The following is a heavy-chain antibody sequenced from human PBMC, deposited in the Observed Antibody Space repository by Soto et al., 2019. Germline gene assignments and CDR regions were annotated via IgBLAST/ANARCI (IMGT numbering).Heavy chain of an antibody. Sequence: QVQLVQSGAEVKKPGSSVKVSCKASGGTFSSYTISWVRQAPGQGLEWMGRIIPILGIANYAQKFQGRVRSTTDKSTSTAYMELSRLRSEGTAVYYGARETQYCGGDCYHYDNNWFDPWGQGTLVTVSS. CDR2: IIPILGIA. J-gene: IGHJ5*02. CDR1: GGTFSSYT. V-gene: IGHV1-69*08. D-gene: IGHD2-21*02. CDR3: ARETQYCGGDCYHYDNNWFDP.